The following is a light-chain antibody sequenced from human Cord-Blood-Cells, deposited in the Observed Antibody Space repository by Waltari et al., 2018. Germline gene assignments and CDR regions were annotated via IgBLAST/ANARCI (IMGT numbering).Light chain of an antibody. CDR3: QQSYSTPRT. V-gene: IGKV1-39*01. J-gene: IGKJ2*01. Sequence: DIQMTQSPSSLSASVGDRVTIPCRASQSISSYLNWYQQKPGKAPKLLIYAASSWQSGVPSRFSGSGSGTDFTLTISSLQPEDFATYYCQQSYSTPRTFGQGTKLEIK. CDR2: AAS. CDR1: QSISSY.